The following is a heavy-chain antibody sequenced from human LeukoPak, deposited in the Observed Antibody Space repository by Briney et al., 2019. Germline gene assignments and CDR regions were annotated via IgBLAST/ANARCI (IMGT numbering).Heavy chain of an antibody. CDR3: ARHGGHYKKWFDP. J-gene: IGHJ5*02. CDR2: IRYDGSNK. V-gene: IGHV3-30*02. CDR1: GFTSSSYG. Sequence: PGGSLRLSCAASGFTSSSYGMHRVRQAPGKGLEWVAFIRYDGSNKYYADSVKGRFTISRDNSKNTLYLQMNSLRAEDTAVYYCARHGGHYKKWFDPWGQGTLVIVSS. D-gene: IGHD2-21*01.